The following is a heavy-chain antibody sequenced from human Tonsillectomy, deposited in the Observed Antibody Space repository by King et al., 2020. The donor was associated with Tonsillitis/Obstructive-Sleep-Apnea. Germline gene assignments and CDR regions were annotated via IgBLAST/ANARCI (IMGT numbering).Heavy chain of an antibody. CDR1: GGSFSGYY. CDR2: INHSGST. V-gene: IGHV4-34*01. J-gene: IGHJ4*02. Sequence: VQLQQWGAGLLKPSETLSLTCAVYGGSFSGYYWSWIRQPPGKGLEWIGEINHSGSTNYNPSLKSRVTISVDTSKNQFSLKLSSVTAADTAVYYCARDIAVAGNRHENPYWGQGTLVTVSS. CDR3: ARDIAVAGNRHENPY. D-gene: IGHD6-19*01.